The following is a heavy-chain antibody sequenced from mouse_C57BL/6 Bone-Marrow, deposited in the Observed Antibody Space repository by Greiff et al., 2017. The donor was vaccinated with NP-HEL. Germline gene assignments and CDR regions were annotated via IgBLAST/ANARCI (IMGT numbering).Heavy chain of an antibody. D-gene: IGHD1-1*01. V-gene: IGHV1-64*01. CDR2: IHPNSGST. J-gene: IGHJ2*01. CDR1: GYTFTSYW. Sequence: QVQLQQPGAELVKPGASVKLSCKASGYTFTSYWMHWVKQRPGQGLEWIGMIHPNSGSTNYNEKFKSKATLTVDKSSSTAYMQLSSLTSEDSAVYYCARKTTVVATPPDYWGQGTTLTVSS. CDR3: ARKTTVVATPPDY.